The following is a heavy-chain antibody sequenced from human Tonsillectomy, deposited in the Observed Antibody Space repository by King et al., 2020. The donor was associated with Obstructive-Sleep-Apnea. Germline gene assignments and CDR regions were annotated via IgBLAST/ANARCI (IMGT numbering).Heavy chain of an antibody. D-gene: IGHD3-16*01. CDR3: AGRDGKRAWSQGGEFDY. Sequence: VQLVESGAEVKKPGESLRISCKGSGYSFTSYWISWVRQMPGKGLEWMGRIDPSDSYTNYSPSFQGHVTISADKSISTAYLPGSSLKAPDTAMYYCAGRDGKRAWSQGGEFDYWGQGTLVTVSS. J-gene: IGHJ4*02. V-gene: IGHV5-10-1*01. CDR2: IDPSDSYT. CDR1: GYSFTSYW.